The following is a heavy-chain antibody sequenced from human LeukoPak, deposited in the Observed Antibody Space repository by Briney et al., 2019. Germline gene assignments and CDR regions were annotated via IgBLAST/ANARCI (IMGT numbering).Heavy chain of an antibody. D-gene: IGHD1/OR15-1a*01. J-gene: IGHJ4*02. Sequence: GGSLRLSCAASGFTFSSYGMHWVRQAPAKGLEWVAVISYDGSNKYYADSVKGRFTISRDNSKNTLYLQMNSLRAEDTAVYYCATSQENNFDYWGQGTLVTVSS. CDR2: ISYDGSNK. CDR3: ATSQENNFDY. V-gene: IGHV3-30*03. CDR1: GFTFSSYG.